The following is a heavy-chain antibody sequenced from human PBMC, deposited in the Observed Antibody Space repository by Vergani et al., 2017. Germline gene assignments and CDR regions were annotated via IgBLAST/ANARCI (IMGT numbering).Heavy chain of an antibody. CDR3: ARDITASVKSPPHPDWFDP. CDR2: IKFPPGEI. V-gene: IGHV3-21*06. D-gene: IGHD4-17*01. J-gene: IGHJ5*02. Sequence: EAYLVQSGGGLVTPGGSLRLSCAASGFNFPSFTMNWVRQAPGRGLEWISSIKFPPGEIFYADSVNGRFTISSDNVKNVLFLQMENLRAADTGVYFCARDITASVKSPPHPDWFDPWGQGSLVTVSS. CDR1: GFNFPSFT.